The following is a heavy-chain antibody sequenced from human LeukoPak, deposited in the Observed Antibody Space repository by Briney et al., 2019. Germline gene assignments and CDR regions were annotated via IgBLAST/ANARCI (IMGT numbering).Heavy chain of an antibody. J-gene: IGHJ4*02. CDR2: IGTLGDT. D-gene: IGHD3-22*01. Sequence: GGSLRLSCAASGFTFSSYDFHWVRQVPGYGLEWVSGIGTLGDTYYLGSVKGRFTISRENAKNSSYLQMNSLRAGDTAVYYCARGRSFNYNDNRSHYPYWGQGTVVTVSS. CDR3: ARGRSFNYNDNRSHYPY. V-gene: IGHV3-13*01. CDR1: GFTFSSYD.